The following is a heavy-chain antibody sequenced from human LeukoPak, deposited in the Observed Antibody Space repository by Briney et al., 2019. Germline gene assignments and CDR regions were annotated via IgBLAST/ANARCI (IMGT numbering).Heavy chain of an antibody. D-gene: IGHD3-10*01. V-gene: IGHV1-2*02. Sequence: ASVNVSCKASGYTFTGYYIHWLRQPPAPGLEWMGFINPNSGGTNYAQKFQGRVTMTRDTSISTAYMELSSLTSDDTAVYYCARDLEGYHYGSGNYPQWGQGTLITVSS. CDR2: INPNSGGT. CDR1: GYTFTGYY. CDR3: ARDLEGYHYGSGNYPQ. J-gene: IGHJ4*02.